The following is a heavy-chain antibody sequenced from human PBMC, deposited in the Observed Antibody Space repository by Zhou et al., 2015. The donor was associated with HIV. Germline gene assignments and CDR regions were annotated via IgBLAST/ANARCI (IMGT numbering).Heavy chain of an antibody. CDR1: GYTFTSYA. V-gene: IGHV7-4-1*02. J-gene: IGHJ1*01. D-gene: IGHD2-2*01. CDR2: INTNTGNP. Sequence: QVQLVQSGSELKKPGASVKVSCKASGYTFTSYAMNWVRQAPGQGLEWMGWINTNTGNPTYAQGFTGRFVFSLDTSVSTAYLQISSLKAEDTAVYYCARELGDIVVVPAAMPAGTYFQHWGQGTLVTRLL. CDR3: ARELGDIVVVPAAMPAGTYFQH.